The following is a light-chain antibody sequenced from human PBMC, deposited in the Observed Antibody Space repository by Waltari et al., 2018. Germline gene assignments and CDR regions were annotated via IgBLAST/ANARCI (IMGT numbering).Light chain of an antibody. CDR1: SSDIGAYNY. CDR3: NSYTTSHTLV. J-gene: IGLJ2*01. V-gene: IGLV2-14*03. Sequence: QSALTQPASVSGSPGQSITISCTGTSSDIGAYNYVSWYQQHPGKAPKFMIYDVSKRPSGFSNRFSGSKSGNTASLSISGLQAEDEADYFCNSYTTSHTLVFGGGTKLTVL. CDR2: DVS.